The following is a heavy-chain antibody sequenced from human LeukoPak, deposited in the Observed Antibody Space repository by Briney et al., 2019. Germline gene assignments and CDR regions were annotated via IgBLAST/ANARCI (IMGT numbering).Heavy chain of an antibody. CDR3: ASGDSTMVRGAPYYFDY. V-gene: IGHV1-2*02. CDR1: GFTFTGYF. D-gene: IGHD3-10*01. J-gene: IGHJ4*02. Sequence: ASVKVSCKASGFTFTGYFIHWVRQAPGQGLEWMGWIHPNNGGTKYAQKFQGRVTMTRDTSISTAYMELSRLKSDDTAVYYCASGDSTMVRGAPYYFDYWGQGTLVTVSS. CDR2: IHPNNGGT.